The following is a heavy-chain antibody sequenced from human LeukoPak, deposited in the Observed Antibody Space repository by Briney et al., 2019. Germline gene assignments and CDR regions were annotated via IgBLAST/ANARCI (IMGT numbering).Heavy chain of an antibody. CDR3: ARDGDGYNLDY. V-gene: IGHV3-21*01. D-gene: IGHD5-24*01. Sequence: GGSLRLSCAASGFTFRTSSMSWVRQAPGMGLGWVSSITSSGNYIYYADSVKGRFTISRDNAKNSLYLQMNSLRAEDTAVYYCARDGDGYNLDYWGQGILVTVSS. J-gene: IGHJ4*02. CDR2: ITSSGNYI. CDR1: GFTFRTSS.